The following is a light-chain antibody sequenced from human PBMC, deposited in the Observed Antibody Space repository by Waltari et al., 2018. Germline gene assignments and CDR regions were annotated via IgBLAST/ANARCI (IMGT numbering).Light chain of an antibody. CDR1: TGAVASDFY. J-gene: IGLJ3*02. CDR3: LLHFGGDQLV. V-gene: IGLV7-43*01. Sequence: QTVVTQEPSLTVSPGGTVTLTCASSTGAVASDFYPSCFQQMPGQAPRALIFGSTNKYSWTPARFSGSLLGGKAALTLSGAQPEDEADYYCLLHFGGDQLVFGGGTKLTVL. CDR2: GST.